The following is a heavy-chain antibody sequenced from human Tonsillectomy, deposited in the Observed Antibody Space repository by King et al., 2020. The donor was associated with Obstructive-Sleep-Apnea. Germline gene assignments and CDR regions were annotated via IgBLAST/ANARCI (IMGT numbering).Heavy chain of an antibody. V-gene: IGHV3-23*04. CDR3: AKSIITMIRGVIIEGYYFEY. D-gene: IGHD3-10*01. CDR1: GFTFSSYA. J-gene: IGHJ4*02. Sequence: VQLVESGGGLVQPGGSLRLSCAVSGFTFSSYAMSWVRQAPGKGLEWVSGVSGSGDSTHYADSVKGRFTISRDNSKNTLYLQMNSLRAEDTAVYYSAKSIITMIRGVIIEGYYFEYWGQGTLVTVSS. CDR2: VSGSGDST.